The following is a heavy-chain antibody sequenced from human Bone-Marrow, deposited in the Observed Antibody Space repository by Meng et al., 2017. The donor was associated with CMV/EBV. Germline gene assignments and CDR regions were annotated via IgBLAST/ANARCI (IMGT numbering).Heavy chain of an antibody. CDR3: ARERGDWGAMASYYYYGMDV. D-gene: IGHD3-16*01. CDR2: IYYSGST. J-gene: IGHJ6*02. CDR1: GGSISSGGYY. Sequence: SETLSLTCTVSGGSISSGGYYWSWIRQHPGKGLEWIGYIYYSGSTYYNPSLKSRVTISVDTSKNQFSLKLSSVTAADTAVYYCARERGDWGAMASYYYYGMDVWGQGTTVTVSS. V-gene: IGHV4-31*03.